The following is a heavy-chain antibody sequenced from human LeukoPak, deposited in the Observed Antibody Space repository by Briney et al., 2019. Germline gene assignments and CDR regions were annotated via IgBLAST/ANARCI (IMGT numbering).Heavy chain of an antibody. V-gene: IGHV1-46*01. CDR1: GYTFTSYY. CDR2: INPSGGST. Sequence: ASVKVSCKASGYTFTSYYMHWVRQAPGQGLEWMGIINPSGGSTSYAQKFQGRVTMTRDTSTSTVYMELSSLRSEDTAVYYCARSPGGAVAAAGTRGGVYYCGMDVWGQGTTVTVSS. CDR3: ARSPGGAVAAAGTRGGVYYCGMDV. D-gene: IGHD6-13*01. J-gene: IGHJ6*02.